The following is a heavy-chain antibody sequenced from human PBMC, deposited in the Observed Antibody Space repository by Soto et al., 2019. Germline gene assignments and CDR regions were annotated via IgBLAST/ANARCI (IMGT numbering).Heavy chain of an antibody. V-gene: IGHV4-39*01. J-gene: IGHJ4*02. CDR2: IYYSGST. Sequence: SSETLSLTXTVSGGSISSSSYYWGWIRQPPGKGLEWIGSIYYSGSTYYNPSLKSRVTISVDTSKNQFSLKLSSVTAADTAVYYCARLWGLTETHGYWGQGTQVTVSS. CDR1: GGSISSSSYY. D-gene: IGHD3-16*01. CDR3: ARLWGLTETHGY.